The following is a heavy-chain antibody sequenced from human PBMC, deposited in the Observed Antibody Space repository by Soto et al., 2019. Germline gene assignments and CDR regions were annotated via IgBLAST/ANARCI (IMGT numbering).Heavy chain of an antibody. V-gene: IGHV3-13*01. CDR2: IGTAGDT. D-gene: IGHD1-1*01. CDR1: GFTFSSYD. CDR3: VRDTTGFGYFDS. Sequence: EVQLVESGGGLVQPGGSLRLSCAASGFTFSSYDMHWVRQASGKGLEWVSVIGTAGDTYYSGSVKGRFTISSDSLTASLYLQMNSLRAGDTAVYYCVRDTTGFGYFDSWGQGTRVTVSS. J-gene: IGHJ4*02.